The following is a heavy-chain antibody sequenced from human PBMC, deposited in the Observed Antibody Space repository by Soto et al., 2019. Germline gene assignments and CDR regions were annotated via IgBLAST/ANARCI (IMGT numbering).Heavy chain of an antibody. D-gene: IGHD5-12*01. Sequence: QVQLVESGGGVVQPGRSLRLSCAASGFTFSSYGMHWVRQAPGKGLEWVAVIWYDGSNKYYADSVKGRFTISRDNSKNTLYRQMNSLRAEDTAVYYCARDKGEYSGYDYVGYWGQGTLVTVSS. CDR1: GFTFSSYG. V-gene: IGHV3-33*01. CDR2: IWYDGSNK. CDR3: ARDKGEYSGYDYVGY. J-gene: IGHJ4*02.